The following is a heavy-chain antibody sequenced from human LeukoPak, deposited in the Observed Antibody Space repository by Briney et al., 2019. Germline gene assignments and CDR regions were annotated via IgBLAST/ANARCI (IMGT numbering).Heavy chain of an antibody. Sequence: GGSLRLSCAASGFTFSNYAMNWVRQAPGKGLEWVANIKQDGSDKYYVDSVKGRFTISRDNAKNSLYLQMNSLRAEDTAVYYCGRNRVDYWGQGTLVTVSS. CDR1: GFTFSNYA. J-gene: IGHJ4*02. V-gene: IGHV3-7*02. D-gene: IGHD6-6*01. CDR2: IKQDGSDK. CDR3: GRNRVDY.